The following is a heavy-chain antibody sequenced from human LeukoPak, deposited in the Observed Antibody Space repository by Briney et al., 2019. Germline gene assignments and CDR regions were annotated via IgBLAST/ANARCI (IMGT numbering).Heavy chain of an antibody. CDR1: GFTFSSYW. D-gene: IGHD5-24*01. CDR2: INTFGTTA. CDR3: VRDNAYKFDY. Sequence: GGSLRLSCAVSGFTFSSYWMNWVRQVPGKGLVWVSHINTFGTTATYADSVKGRFTISRDNANNTLYLQMNSLRVEDTAVYYCVRDNAYKFDYWGQGTLVTASS. J-gene: IGHJ4*02. V-gene: IGHV3-74*01.